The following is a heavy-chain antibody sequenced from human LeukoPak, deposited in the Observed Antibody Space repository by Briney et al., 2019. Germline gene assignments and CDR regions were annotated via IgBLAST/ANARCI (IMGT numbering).Heavy chain of an antibody. V-gene: IGHV4-59*01. CDR2: IYYSGRT. CDR1: GGSISSYY. D-gene: IGHD3-22*01. Sequence: PSETLSLTCSVSGGSISSYYWSWIRQPPGKGLEWIGYIYYSGRTNYNPSLRSRVTISVDTSKNQFSLTLSSVTAADTAVYYCARGPRYYDSSGYYWDWGQGTLVTVSS. CDR3: ARGPRYYDSSGYYWD. J-gene: IGHJ4*02.